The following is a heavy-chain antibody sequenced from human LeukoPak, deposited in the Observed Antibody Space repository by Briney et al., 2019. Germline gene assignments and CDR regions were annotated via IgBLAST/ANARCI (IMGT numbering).Heavy chain of an antibody. V-gene: IGHV3-23*01. J-gene: IGHJ4*02. Sequence: GGSLRLSCAASAFALSSSAMTWVRQAPGKGLEWVSSINGDSTYYADSVKGRFTISRDNPKSTLHLQLNSLRAEDTAVYYCAKGAISADGFDYWGQGTLVTVSS. D-gene: IGHD6-13*01. CDR1: AFALSSSA. CDR3: AKGAISADGFDY. CDR2: INGDST.